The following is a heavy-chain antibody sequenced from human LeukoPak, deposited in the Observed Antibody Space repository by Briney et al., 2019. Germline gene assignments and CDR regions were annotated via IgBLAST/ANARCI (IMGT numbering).Heavy chain of an antibody. V-gene: IGHV1-2*02. CDR3: AAATYYYGSGSVRGVY. CDR2: INPNSGGT. D-gene: IGHD3-10*01. CDR1: GYTFTGHY. J-gene: IGHJ4*02. Sequence: ASVKVSCKASGYTFTGHYMHWVRQAPGQGLEWMGWINPNSGGTNYAQKFQGRVTMTRDTSISTAYMELSSLRSEDTAVYYCAAATYYYGSGSVRGVYWGQGTLVTVSS.